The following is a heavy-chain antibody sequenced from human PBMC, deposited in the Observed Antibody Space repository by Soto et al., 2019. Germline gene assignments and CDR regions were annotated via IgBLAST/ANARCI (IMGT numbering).Heavy chain of an antibody. V-gene: IGHV3-30*18. Sequence: GGSLRLSCAASGFTFSSYGMHWVRQAPGKGLEWVAVISYDGSNKYYADSVKGRFTISRDNSKNTLYLQMNSLRAEDTAVYYSAKDDYGVGALDIWGQGTMVTVSS. CDR3: AKDDYGVGALDI. D-gene: IGHD4-17*01. CDR1: GFTFSSYG. J-gene: IGHJ3*02. CDR2: ISYDGSNK.